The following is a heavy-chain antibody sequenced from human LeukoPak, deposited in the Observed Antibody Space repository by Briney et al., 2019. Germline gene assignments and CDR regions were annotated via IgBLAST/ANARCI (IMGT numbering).Heavy chain of an antibody. D-gene: IGHD3-10*01. CDR2: ISYDGSSK. CDR1: GFTFSSYG. Sequence: GGSLRLSCAASGFTFSSYGMHWVRQAPGKGLEWVAVISYDGSSKYYADSVKGRFTISRDNSKNTLYLQMNSLRAEDTAVYYCAKEMGLWFGEFLNYFDYWGQGTLVTVSS. J-gene: IGHJ4*02. V-gene: IGHV3-30*18. CDR3: AKEMGLWFGEFLNYFDY.